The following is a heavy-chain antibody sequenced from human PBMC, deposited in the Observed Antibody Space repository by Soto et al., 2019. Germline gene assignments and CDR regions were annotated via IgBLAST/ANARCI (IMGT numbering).Heavy chain of an antibody. CDR1: GGTFSSYA. D-gene: IGHD6-13*01. J-gene: IGHJ6*02. V-gene: IGHV1-69*06. Sequence: QVQLVQSGAEVKKPGSSVKVSCKASGGTFSSYAISWVRQAPGQGLEWMGGIIPISGTANYAQKFQGRVTITADKSTSTAYMELSSLRSEDTAVYYCARDRTAAAGYYYYYGMDVWGQGTTVTVSS. CDR2: IIPISGTA. CDR3: ARDRTAAAGYYYYYGMDV.